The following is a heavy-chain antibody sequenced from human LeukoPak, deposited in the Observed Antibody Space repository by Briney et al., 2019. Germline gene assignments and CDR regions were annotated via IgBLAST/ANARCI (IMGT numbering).Heavy chain of an antibody. CDR1: GFTFSSHW. D-gene: IGHD2-15*01. Sequence: GGSLRLSCAASGFTFSSHWMHWVRQAPGKGLVWVSGIKTDGNDAAYEDSVKGRFTISRDNAKNTLYLQMNSLSAEDTAVYYCARDKDPTVFDYWGQGTLVTVSS. CDR3: ARDKDPTVFDY. J-gene: IGHJ4*02. CDR2: IKTDGNDA. V-gene: IGHV3-74*01.